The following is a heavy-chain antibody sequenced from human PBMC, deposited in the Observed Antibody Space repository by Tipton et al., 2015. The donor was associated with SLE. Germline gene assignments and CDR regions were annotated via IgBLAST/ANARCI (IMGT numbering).Heavy chain of an antibody. D-gene: IGHD3-3*02. J-gene: IGHJ5*02. Sequence: TLSLTCTISGGSISTYFWSWIRQPPGKGLEWIGYVYYSGSTHYNPSLTSRVSMSVDTSKNQFSLKLTSVTASDTAVYYCARLEDPFGIFGVPMGWFDPWGQGTLVTVSS. CDR3: ARLEDPFGIFGVPMGWFDP. V-gene: IGHV4-59*07. CDR1: GGSISTYF. CDR2: VYYSGST.